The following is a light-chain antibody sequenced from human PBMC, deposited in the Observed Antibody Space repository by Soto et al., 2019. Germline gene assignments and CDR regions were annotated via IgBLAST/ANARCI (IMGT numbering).Light chain of an antibody. CDR2: DVS. Sequence: QSVLTQPASVSGSPGQSITISCTGTNSDVGGYNYVSWYQQHPGKAPILMIYDVSNRPSGVSDRFSGSKSDNTASLTISGLQTGDEADYYCSSYTTTSTLIFGGGTKLTVL. V-gene: IGLV2-14*01. CDR3: SSYTTTSTLI. CDR1: NSDVGGYNY. J-gene: IGLJ2*01.